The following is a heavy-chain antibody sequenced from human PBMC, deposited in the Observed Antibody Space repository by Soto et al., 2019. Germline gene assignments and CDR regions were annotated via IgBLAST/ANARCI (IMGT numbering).Heavy chain of an antibody. J-gene: IGHJ4*02. CDR1: GFTFSSYA. V-gene: IGHV3-30-3*01. Sequence: PGGSLRLSCAASGFTFSSYAMHWVRQAPGKGLEWVAVISYDGSNKYYADSVKGRFTISRDNSKNTLYLQMNSLRAEDTAVYYCARPIQVAATNFDYWGQGTLVTV. CDR3: ARPIQVAATNFDY. D-gene: IGHD2-15*01. CDR2: ISYDGSNK.